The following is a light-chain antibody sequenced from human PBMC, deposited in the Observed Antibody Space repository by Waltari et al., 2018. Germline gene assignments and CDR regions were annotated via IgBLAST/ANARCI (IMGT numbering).Light chain of an antibody. J-gene: IGKJ5*01. CDR1: QSVTST. CDR3: QQYNRWPPIT. Sequence: ELVITNPQPTLPVSPGERATLSCRASQSVTSTLAWYQQKPGQAPRLLIYEASTRATGISARFSGSGSGTEFTLTISSLQSEDFAVYYCQQYNRWPPITFGQGTRLEIK. CDR2: EAS. V-gene: IGKV3-15*01.